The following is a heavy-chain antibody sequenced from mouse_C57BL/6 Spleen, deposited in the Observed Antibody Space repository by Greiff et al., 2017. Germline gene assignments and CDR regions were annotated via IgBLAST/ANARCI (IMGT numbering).Heavy chain of an antibody. J-gene: IGHJ3*01. V-gene: IGHV1-80*01. CDR3: AREEDGYHWFAY. D-gene: IGHD2-3*01. Sequence: QVQLKESGAELVKPGASVKISCKASGYAFSSYWMNWVKQRPGKGLEWIGQIYPGDGDTNYNGKFKGKATLTADKSSSTAYMQLSSLTSEDSAVYFCAREEDGYHWFAYWGQGTLVTVSA. CDR2: IYPGDGDT. CDR1: GYAFSSYW.